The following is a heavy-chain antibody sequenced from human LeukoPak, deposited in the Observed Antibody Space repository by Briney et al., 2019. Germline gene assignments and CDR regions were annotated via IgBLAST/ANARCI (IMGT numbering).Heavy chain of an antibody. V-gene: IGHV1-2*06. CDR3: ARDWRDGYPGDAFDI. CDR1: GYIFTDYY. J-gene: IGHJ3*02. CDR2: INPNSDAT. Sequence: ASVKVSCKATGYIFTDYYMHWVRQAPGQGLEWMGRINPNSDATNYAQKFQGRVTMTRDTSISTAFMELSRLRSDDTAVYYCARDWRDGYPGDAFDIWGQGTMVTVSS. D-gene: IGHD5-24*01.